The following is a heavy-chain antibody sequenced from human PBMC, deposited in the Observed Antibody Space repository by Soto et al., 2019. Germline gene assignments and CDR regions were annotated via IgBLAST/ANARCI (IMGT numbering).Heavy chain of an antibody. CDR2: ISQSGNT. J-gene: IGHJ4*02. Sequence: YSGSFSGYYWSWIRQPPGKGLEWIGEISQSGNTNYSPSLKSRVSISIDTSKKQFSLNLASVSAADTAVYYCARAAAPRYLVYFDYWGQGTLVTVSS. CDR1: SGSFSGYY. CDR3: ARAAAPRYLVYFDY. D-gene: IGHD3-9*01. V-gene: IGHV4-34*01.